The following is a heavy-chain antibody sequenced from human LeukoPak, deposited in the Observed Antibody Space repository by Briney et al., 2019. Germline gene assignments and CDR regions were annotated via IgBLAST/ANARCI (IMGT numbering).Heavy chain of an antibody. CDR1: GGHINNYY. CDR3: ARGRYCSADICSGGDAFDI. D-gene: IGHD2-15*01. J-gene: IGHJ3*02. Sequence: SETLSLTCTVSGGHINNYYGIWIRQPAGKGLEWIGRIYTRGSTNYNPSLKSRVTMSVDTSKNQFSLKLSSVTAADMAVYYCARGRYCSADICSGGDAFDIWGQGTMVSVSS. CDR2: IYTRGST. V-gene: IGHV4-4*07.